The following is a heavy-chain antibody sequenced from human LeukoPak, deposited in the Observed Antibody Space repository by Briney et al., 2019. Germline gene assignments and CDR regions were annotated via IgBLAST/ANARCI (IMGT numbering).Heavy chain of an antibody. V-gene: IGHV3-33*01. D-gene: IGHD3-10*01. CDR3: ARDLWFGELLADY. CDR1: GFTFSSYG. CDR2: IWYDGSNK. J-gene: IGHJ4*02. Sequence: GRSLRLSCAASGFTFSSYGMHWVCQAPGKGLEWVAVIWYDGSNKYYADSVKGRFTISRDNSKNTLYLQMNSLRAEDTAVYYCARDLWFGELLADYWGQGTLVTVSS.